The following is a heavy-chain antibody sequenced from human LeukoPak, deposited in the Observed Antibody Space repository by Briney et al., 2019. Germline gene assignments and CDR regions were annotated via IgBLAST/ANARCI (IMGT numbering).Heavy chain of an antibody. J-gene: IGHJ5*02. Sequence: GGSLRLSCAASGFTFSSYGMHWVRQAPGKGLEWVAFIRYDGSNKYCADSVKGRFTISRDNSKNTLYLQMNSLRAEDTAVYYCAKEMVRGVIYWFDPWGQGTLVTVSS. CDR1: GFTFSSYG. V-gene: IGHV3-30*02. CDR2: IRYDGSNK. CDR3: AKEMVRGVIYWFDP. D-gene: IGHD3-10*01.